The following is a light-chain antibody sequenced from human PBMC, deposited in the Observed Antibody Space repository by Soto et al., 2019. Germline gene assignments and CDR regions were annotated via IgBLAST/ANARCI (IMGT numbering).Light chain of an antibody. CDR2: KAS. V-gene: IGKV1-5*03. CDR3: QQYNVYWT. CDR1: QSIDVW. J-gene: IGKJ1*01. Sequence: DIHMAQSPSTLSASVGDRVTITCRASQSIDVWLAWYQQKAGKAPKLLIYKASTLESGVPSRFCGSGSGTEFTLTIRSLQPDDFANYYCQQYNVYWTFGPGTKVEIK.